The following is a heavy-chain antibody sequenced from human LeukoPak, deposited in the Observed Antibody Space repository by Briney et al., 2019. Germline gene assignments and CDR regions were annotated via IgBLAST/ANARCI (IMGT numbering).Heavy chain of an antibody. V-gene: IGHV3-23*01. CDR2: ISGSGGTT. J-gene: IGHJ4*02. D-gene: IGHD2-21*02. Sequence: AGGSLRLSCAASRFTFSSYAMSWVRQAPGKGLEWVSVISGSGGTTYYADSVKGRFTISRDNSKNTLYLQMNSLRAEDTVVYYCARGTGVVVVTAILYWGQGTLVTVSS. CDR1: RFTFSSYA. CDR3: ARGTGVVVVTAILY.